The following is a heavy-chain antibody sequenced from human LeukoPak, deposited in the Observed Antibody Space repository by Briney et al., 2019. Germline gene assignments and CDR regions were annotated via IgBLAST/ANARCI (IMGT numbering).Heavy chain of an antibody. Sequence: GGSLRLSCAAPGFTFTNYGMHWVRQAPGKGLEWVTVISFDGSNKFYADSVKGRFTISRDNAKNTLYLQMNSLRAEDTALYYCATTYGSGSYPPDFDSWGQGTLVTVSS. J-gene: IGHJ4*01. V-gene: IGHV3-30*03. D-gene: IGHD3-10*01. CDR3: ATTYGSGSYPPDFDS. CDR1: GFTFTNYG. CDR2: ISFDGSNK.